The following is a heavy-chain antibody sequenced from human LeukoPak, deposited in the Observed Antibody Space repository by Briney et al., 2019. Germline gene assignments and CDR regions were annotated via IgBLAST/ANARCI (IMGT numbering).Heavy chain of an antibody. CDR2: IWYDGSNK. V-gene: IGHV3-33*01. Sequence: PGGSLRLSCAASGFTFSSYGMHWVRQAPGKGLEWVAVIWYDGSNKYYADSVKGRFTISRDNSKNTLYLQMNSLRAEDTAVYYCARAALIVVVSAAMDNWFDPWGQGTLVTVSS. J-gene: IGHJ5*02. CDR1: GFTFSSYG. D-gene: IGHD2-2*01. CDR3: ARAALIVVVSAAMDNWFDP.